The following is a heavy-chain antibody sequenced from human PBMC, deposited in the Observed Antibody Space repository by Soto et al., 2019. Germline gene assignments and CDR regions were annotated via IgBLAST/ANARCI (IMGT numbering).Heavy chain of an antibody. CDR2: ISGSGGST. J-gene: IGHJ6*02. CDR1: GFTFSSYA. D-gene: IGHD6-25*01. Sequence: PGGSLRLSCAASGFTFSSYAMSWVRQAPGKGLEWVSAISGSGGSTYYADSVKGRFTISRDNSKNTLYLQMNSLRAEDTAVYYCAKDRIPAGYYYGMDVWGQGTTVTVSS. V-gene: IGHV3-23*01. CDR3: AKDRIPAGYYYGMDV.